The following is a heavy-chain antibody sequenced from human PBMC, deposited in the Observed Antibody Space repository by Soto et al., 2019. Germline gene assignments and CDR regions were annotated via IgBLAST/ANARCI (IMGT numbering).Heavy chain of an antibody. CDR3: ARDLAYWYFDY. Sequence: QVPLVQSGAEVKKPGASVKVSCKASGYTFTSYGISWVRQAPGQGLEWMGWISAYNGNTNYAQKLQGRVTMTTDTSTSTGYMELRSMRSDDTAVYYCARDLAYWYFDYWGQGTLVTVSS. J-gene: IGHJ4*02. CDR1: GYTFTSYG. V-gene: IGHV1-18*01. D-gene: IGHD2-15*01. CDR2: ISAYNGNT.